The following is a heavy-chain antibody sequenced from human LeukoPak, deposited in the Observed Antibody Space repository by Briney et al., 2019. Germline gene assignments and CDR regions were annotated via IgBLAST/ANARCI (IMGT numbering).Heavy chain of an antibody. Sequence: ASVKVSCKASGGTFSSYAISWVRQAPGQGLEWMGGIIPIFGTANYAQKFQGRVTITADESTSTAYMELSSLRSEDTAVYYCARALWFGEHNWFDPWGQGTLVTVSS. D-gene: IGHD3-10*01. CDR3: ARALWFGEHNWFDP. CDR2: IIPIFGTA. V-gene: IGHV1-69*13. J-gene: IGHJ5*02. CDR1: GGTFSSYA.